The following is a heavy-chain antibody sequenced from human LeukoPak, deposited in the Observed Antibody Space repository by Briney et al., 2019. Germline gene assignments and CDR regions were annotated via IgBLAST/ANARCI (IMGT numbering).Heavy chain of an antibody. CDR1: GYTFTSYG. CDR3: ARGATGRKMRMAVAGNMDY. CDR2: ISAYNGNT. V-gene: IGHV1-18*01. J-gene: IGHJ4*02. Sequence: ASVKVSCKASGYTFTSYGISWVRQAPGQGLEWMGWISAYNGNTNYAQKLQGRVTMTTDTSTSTAYMELRSLRSDDTAVYYCARGATGRKMRMAVAGNMDYWGQGTLVTVSS. D-gene: IGHD6-19*01.